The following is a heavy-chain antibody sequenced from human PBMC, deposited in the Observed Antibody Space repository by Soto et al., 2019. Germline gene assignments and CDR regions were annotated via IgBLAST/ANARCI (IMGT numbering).Heavy chain of an antibody. CDR2: IIPILGIA. Sequence: QVQLVQSGAAVKKPGSSVKVSCKASGGTFSSYTISWVRQAPGQGLEWMGRIIPILGIANYAQKFQGRVTITADKSTSTAYMQLSSQRSEDTAVYYCARVTTSSGWYIFRAYWGQGTRVTVPS. J-gene: IGHJ4*02. CDR3: ARVTTSSGWYIFRAY. D-gene: IGHD6-19*01. CDR1: GGTFSSYT. V-gene: IGHV1-69*02.